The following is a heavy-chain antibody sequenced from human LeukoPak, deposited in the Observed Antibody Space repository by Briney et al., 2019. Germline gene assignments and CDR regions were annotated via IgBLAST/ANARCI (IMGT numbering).Heavy chain of an antibody. CDR3: ARVSWSLFDY. D-gene: IGHD1-1*01. V-gene: IGHV4-34*01. J-gene: IGHJ4*02. CDR1: GGSFSGYY. CDR2: INHSGST. Sequence: PSETLSLTCAVYGGSFSGYYWSWIRQPPEKGLEWIGEINHSGSTNYNPSLKSRVTISVDTSKNQFSLKLSSVTAADTAVYYCARVSWSLFDYWGQGTLVSVSS.